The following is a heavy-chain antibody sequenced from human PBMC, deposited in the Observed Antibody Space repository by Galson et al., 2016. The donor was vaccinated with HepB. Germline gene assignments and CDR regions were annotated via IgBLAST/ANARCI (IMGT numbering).Heavy chain of an antibody. CDR1: GASISGYY. D-gene: IGHD6-19*01. J-gene: IGHJ6*02. CDR2: IYYSGRT. V-gene: IGHV4-59*01. Sequence: ETLSLTCTVSGASISGYYLSWIRQPPGKGLEWIGSIYYSGRTNYNPSLTSRVTISVDTTKNQFPLKLSSVAVAATAVYYCARDDSGGWYGFPYGMDVWGQGTTVTVSS. CDR3: ARDDSGGWYGFPYGMDV.